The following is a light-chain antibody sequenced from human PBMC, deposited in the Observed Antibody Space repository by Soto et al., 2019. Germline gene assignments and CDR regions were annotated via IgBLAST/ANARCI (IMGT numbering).Light chain of an antibody. V-gene: IGLV2-8*01. J-gene: IGLJ1*01. CDR2: EVS. CDR3: SSYGGSNKRYV. CDR1: SSDVGGYNY. Sequence: QSALTQPPSASGSPGQSVTISCTGTSSDVGGYNYVSWYQQHPGKAPKLLIYEVSKRPSGVPDRFSGSKSGNTASLTVSGLQTEDEGDYYCSSYGGSNKRYVSGNGTKVTVL.